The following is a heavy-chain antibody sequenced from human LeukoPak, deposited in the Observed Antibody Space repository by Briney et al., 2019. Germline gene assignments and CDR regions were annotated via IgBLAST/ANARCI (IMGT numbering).Heavy chain of an antibody. J-gene: IGHJ4*02. D-gene: IGHD3-10*01. Sequence: SVKVSCKASGGTFSSYAISWVRQAPGQGLEWMGRIIPIFGTANYAQKFQGKVTITTDESTSTAYMELSSLRSEDTAVYYCARDLSFYGSGSQYYFDYWGQGTLVTVSS. CDR3: ARDLSFYGSGSQYYFDY. V-gene: IGHV1-69*05. CDR2: IIPIFGTA. CDR1: GGTFSSYA.